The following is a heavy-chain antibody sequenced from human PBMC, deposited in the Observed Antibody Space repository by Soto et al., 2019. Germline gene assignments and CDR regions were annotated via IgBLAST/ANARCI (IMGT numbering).Heavy chain of an antibody. CDR3: AQIKGRTVFDY. Sequence: EIQLLDSGGGLVQPGGSLRLSCVASGFTFSTYGMSWVRQAPGKGLEWVSAIISTGGNIYYADSVKGRFTASRDNSKNTLYLQMNNLRVEDTAVYYCAQIKGRTVFDYWGQGTLVTVSS. V-gene: IGHV3-23*01. CDR1: GFTFSTYG. CDR2: IISTGGNI. J-gene: IGHJ4*02.